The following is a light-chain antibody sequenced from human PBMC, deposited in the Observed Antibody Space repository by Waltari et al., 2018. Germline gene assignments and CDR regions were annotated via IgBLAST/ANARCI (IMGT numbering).Light chain of an antibody. Sequence: EVVLTQSPVNLSLSAGESATLSCRASQIFSSDYLAWYQQKPGQAPTFLIYGASYRATGTPNRFSGSGSGTDFTLTISRLEPEDRAVYFCQFYGRSPPTFGQGTKVEIK. CDR3: QFYGRSPPT. J-gene: IGKJ1*01. CDR1: QIFSSDY. V-gene: IGKV3-20*01. CDR2: GAS.